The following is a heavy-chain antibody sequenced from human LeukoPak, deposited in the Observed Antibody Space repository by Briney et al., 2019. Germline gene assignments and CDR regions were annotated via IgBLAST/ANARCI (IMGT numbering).Heavy chain of an antibody. CDR1: GFTFSSYA. V-gene: IGHV3-23*01. D-gene: IGHD6-19*01. CDR3: AKAAVAAYFYYYGMDV. CDR2: IGGSGDIT. J-gene: IGHJ6*02. Sequence: AGGSLRLCCAASGFTFSSYAMSWVRQAPGKGLEWVSGIGGSGDITYYADFVKGRFTISRDNSKNTLYLQMNSLRAEDTAVYYCAKAAVAAYFYYYGMDVWGQGNTVTVSS.